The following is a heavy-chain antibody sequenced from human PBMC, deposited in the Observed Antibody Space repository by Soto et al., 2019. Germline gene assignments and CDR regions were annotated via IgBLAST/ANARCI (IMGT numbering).Heavy chain of an antibody. CDR2: INPSGGST. CDR1: GYSITSTN. CDR3: AGIGAAADY. V-gene: IGHV1-46*01. J-gene: IGHJ4*02. Sequence: AAEKVNCKASGYSITSTNMHSMRQAPGQGLEWMGIINPSGGSTSYAQKFQGRVTMTRDTSTSTVYMELSSLRSEVTAVYYCAGIGAAADYWGQGTLVTVSS. D-gene: IGHD6-13*01.